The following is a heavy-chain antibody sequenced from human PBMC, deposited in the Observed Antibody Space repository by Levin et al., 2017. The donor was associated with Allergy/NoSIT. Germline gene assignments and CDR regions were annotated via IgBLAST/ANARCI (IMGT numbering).Heavy chain of an antibody. CDR1: GFTFSSYG. J-gene: IGHJ4*02. D-gene: IGHD4/OR15-4a*01. CDR3: AKKLAGQVLVPLDY. Sequence: PGGSLRLSCAASGFTFSSYGMNWVRQTPGKGLEWVAVISHDGSNIYYADSVEGRFTISRDNSKNTLYLQMNSLRAEDTAVYYCAKKLAGQVLVPLDYWGQGALVTVSS. V-gene: IGHV3-30*18. CDR2: ISHDGSNI.